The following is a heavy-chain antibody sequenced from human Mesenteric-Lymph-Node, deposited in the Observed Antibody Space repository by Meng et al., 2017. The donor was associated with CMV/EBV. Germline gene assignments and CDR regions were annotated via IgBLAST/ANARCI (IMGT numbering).Heavy chain of an antibody. J-gene: IGHJ4*02. CDR1: GGSISSYY. CDR3: ARGKHSNTWYLPYDS. D-gene: IGHD6-13*01. Sequence: SETLSLTCTVSGGSISSYYWSWIRQPPGKGLEWIGYIYYSGSTNYNPSLKSRVTISVDTSKNQFSLKLRSVTAADTAVYYCARGKHSNTWYLPYDSWGQGTLVTVSS. V-gene: IGHV4-59*12. CDR2: IYYSGST.